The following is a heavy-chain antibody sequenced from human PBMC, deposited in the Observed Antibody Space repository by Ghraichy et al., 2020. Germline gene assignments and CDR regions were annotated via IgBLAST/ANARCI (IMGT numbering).Heavy chain of an antibody. Sequence: GGSLRLSCAASGFTIDDYAMHWVRQAPGKGLEWVSGVNWNSVNIGYADSVKGRFTISRDNAKNSLYLQMNSLRAEDTALYYCAKGLSGAGGAFDIWGQGTMVTVSS. V-gene: IGHV3-9*01. CDR3: AKGLSGAGGAFDI. J-gene: IGHJ3*02. CDR1: GFTIDDYA. D-gene: IGHD6-13*01. CDR2: VNWNSVNI.